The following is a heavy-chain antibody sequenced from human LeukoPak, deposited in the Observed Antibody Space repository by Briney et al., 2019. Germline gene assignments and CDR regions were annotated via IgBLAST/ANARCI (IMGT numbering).Heavy chain of an antibody. CDR2: ISAYNGNT. J-gene: IGHJ3*02. D-gene: IGHD2-15*01. V-gene: IGHV1-18*01. CDR3: ARGDSGGRIRDAFDI. Sequence: ASVKVSCKASGYTFTSYGISWVRQAPGQGLEWMGWISAYNGNTNYAQKLQGRVTMTTDTSTSTAYMELRSLRFDDTAVYYCARGDSGGRIRDAFDIWGQGTMVTVSS. CDR1: GYTFTSYG.